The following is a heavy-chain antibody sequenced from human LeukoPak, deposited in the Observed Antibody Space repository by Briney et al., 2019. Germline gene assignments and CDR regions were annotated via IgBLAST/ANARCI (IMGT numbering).Heavy chain of an antibody. CDR2: ISVSGNT. V-gene: IGHV3-23*01. J-gene: IGHJ4*02. CDR1: GFTLSSYA. Sequence: PGGSLRLSCAASGFTLSSYAMSWVRQGPGKGLEWVSAISVSGNTYHADSVKGRFTISRDSSKNTLYLQTNSLRAGDAAVYYCAKAPVTTCSGAYCYPFDYWSQGTLVTVSS. D-gene: IGHD2-15*01. CDR3: AKAPVTTCSGAYCYPFDY.